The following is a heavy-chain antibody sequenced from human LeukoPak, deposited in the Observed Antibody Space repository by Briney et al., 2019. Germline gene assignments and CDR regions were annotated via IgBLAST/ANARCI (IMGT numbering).Heavy chain of an antibody. CDR2: ISPSGGST. CDR1: GFTFNNYP. Sequence: AGGSLRLSCKASGFTFNNYPMSWVRQAPGKGLEWVSAISPSGGSTYFSDSVRGRFTISRDNSKNTVYVQMNSLRAEDTAVYYCAKLRWEITHYWYFDLWGRGTLVTVSS. CDR3: AKLRWEITHYWYFDL. J-gene: IGHJ2*01. D-gene: IGHD4-23*01. V-gene: IGHV3-23*01.